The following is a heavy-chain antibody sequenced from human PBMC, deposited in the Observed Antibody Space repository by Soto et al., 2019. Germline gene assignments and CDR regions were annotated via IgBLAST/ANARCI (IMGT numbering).Heavy chain of an antibody. CDR2: VYYSGTT. J-gene: IGHJ4*02. Sequence: TSETLSLTCTVSGGSIRNGDYYWGWIRQPPGKGLEWIGYVYYSGTTYSHPSLNSRVSISVDTSENQFSLRLTSVTAADTAVYYCVTVNLVGAAYYFDYWGPRTLVTVSS. D-gene: IGHD1-26*01. CDR1: GGSIRNGDYY. CDR3: VTVNLVGAAYYFDY. V-gene: IGHV4-30-4*01.